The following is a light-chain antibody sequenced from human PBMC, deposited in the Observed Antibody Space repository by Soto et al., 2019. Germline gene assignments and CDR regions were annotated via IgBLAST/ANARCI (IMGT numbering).Light chain of an antibody. V-gene: IGKV3-11*01. Sequence: EIVLTQSPATLSLSPGERATLSCRASQSVSAYLAWYQQKPGQAPRLLIYDASNRATGIPDRFRGSGSGTDFTLTISRLEPEDFAMYYCQQCGGSPTFGQGTKVDIK. CDR3: QQCGGSPT. CDR2: DAS. J-gene: IGKJ1*01. CDR1: QSVSAY.